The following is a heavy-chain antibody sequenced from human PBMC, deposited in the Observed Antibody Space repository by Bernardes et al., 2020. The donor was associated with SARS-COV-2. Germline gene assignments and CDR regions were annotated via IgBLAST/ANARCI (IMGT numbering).Heavy chain of an antibody. CDR3: ANYKSSWSGFDY. D-gene: IGHD6-13*01. Sequence: SECLSLTCAVSGDSISNYYWSWIRQTPGKGLEWIGYIYSSGTINYNPSLKSRVTISADTSKNQFSLKVSSVTAVDTGIYYCANYKSSWSGFDYWSQGTLVTVSS. V-gene: IGHV4-59*01. CDR1: GDSISNYY. J-gene: IGHJ4*02. CDR2: IYSSGTI.